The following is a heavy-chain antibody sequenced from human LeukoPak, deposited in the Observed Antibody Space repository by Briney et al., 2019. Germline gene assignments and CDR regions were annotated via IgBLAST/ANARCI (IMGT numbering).Heavy chain of an antibody. CDR3: ASEVATTEFDY. Sequence: PPETLSLACTVSGGSISSSSYYWCWIRQPPGKGLEWIGSIYYSGSTYYNPSLKSRVTISVDTSKNQFSLKLSSVTAADTAVYYCASEVATTEFDYWGQRTLVTVSS. CDR2: IYYSGST. D-gene: IGHD5-12*01. V-gene: IGHV4-39*01. J-gene: IGHJ4*02. CDR1: GGSISSSSYY.